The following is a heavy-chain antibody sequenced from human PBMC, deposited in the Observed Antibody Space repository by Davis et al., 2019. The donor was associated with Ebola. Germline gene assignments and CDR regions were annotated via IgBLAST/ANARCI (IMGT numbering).Heavy chain of an antibody. CDR3: AKRRDNGGNYFDH. Sequence: ASVKVSCKASGYSFPNHDISWVRQAPGQGLEWMGWISPFSGNTFYAQNLQDRVTMTRDTSTTTVYMELRSLRPDDTAVYYCAKRRDNGGNYFDHWGQGTLVTVAS. CDR2: ISPFSGNT. V-gene: IGHV1-18*04. J-gene: IGHJ4*02. D-gene: IGHD2-8*01. CDR1: GYSFPNHD.